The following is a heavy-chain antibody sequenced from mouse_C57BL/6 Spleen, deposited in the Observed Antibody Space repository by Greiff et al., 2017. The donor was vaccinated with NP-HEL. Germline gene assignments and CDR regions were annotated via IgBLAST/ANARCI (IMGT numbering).Heavy chain of an antibody. J-gene: IGHJ1*03. CDR3: ARGGGSSPLWYFDV. Sequence: EVQLQQSGPELVKPGASVKMSCKASGYTFTDYNMHWVKQSHGKSLEWIGYINPNNGGTSYNQKFKGKATLTVNKSSSTAYMELRSLTSEDSAVYYCARGGGSSPLWYFDVWGTGTTVTVSS. CDR1: GYTFTDYN. D-gene: IGHD1-1*01. CDR2: INPNNGGT. V-gene: IGHV1-22*01.